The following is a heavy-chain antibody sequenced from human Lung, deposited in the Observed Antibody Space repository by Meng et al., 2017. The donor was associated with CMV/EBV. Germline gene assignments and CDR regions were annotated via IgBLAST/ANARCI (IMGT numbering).Heavy chain of an antibody. CDR3: ARENDWESEY. CDR1: GYRFTDHY. V-gene: IGHV1-2*02. CDR2: IYPNSGGT. Sequence: SXXVSCNASGYRFTDHYFHWARQAPAQGLEWMGWIYPNSGGTHYAQEFQGRLTLSRDMSISTVYMELSNLWSDDTAVYYSARENDWESEYWAQGTMVTVSS. J-gene: IGHJ4*02. D-gene: IGHD3-9*01.